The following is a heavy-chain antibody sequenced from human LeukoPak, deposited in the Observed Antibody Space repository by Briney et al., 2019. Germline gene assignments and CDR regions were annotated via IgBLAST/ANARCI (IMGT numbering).Heavy chain of an antibody. CDR1: GYSFTSYW. Sequence: GESLKISCKGSGYSFTSYWIGWVRQMPGKGLEGMGIIYPGDSDTRYSPSFQGQVTISADKSLRTAYLQWSSLKASDTAMYYCARQSGYCTNGVCSNDAFDIWGQGTMVTVSS. J-gene: IGHJ3*02. CDR2: IYPGDSDT. V-gene: IGHV5-51*01. D-gene: IGHD2-8*01. CDR3: ARQSGYCTNGVCSNDAFDI.